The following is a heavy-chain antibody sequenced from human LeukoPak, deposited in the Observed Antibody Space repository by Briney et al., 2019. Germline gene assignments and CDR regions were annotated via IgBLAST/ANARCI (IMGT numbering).Heavy chain of an antibody. CDR2: ISYDGSNK. CDR1: GFTFSSYA. J-gene: IGHJ2*01. V-gene: IGHV3-30-3*01. D-gene: IGHD1-14*01. CDR3: ARDRNSDWYFDL. Sequence: GSLRLSCAASGFTFSSYAMHWVRQAPGKGLEWVAVISYDGSNKYYADSVKGRFTISRDNSKNTLYLQMNSLRAEDTAVYYCARDRNSDWYFDLWGRGTLVTVSS.